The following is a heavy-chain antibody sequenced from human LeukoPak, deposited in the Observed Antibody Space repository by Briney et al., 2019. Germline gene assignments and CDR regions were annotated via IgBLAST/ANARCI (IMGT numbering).Heavy chain of an antibody. D-gene: IGHD7-27*01. Sequence: GGSLRLSCTASVFTSRSYSMKGVRQAPGKGLEWVSGISGSADNTYYADSVRGRFTIFRDNSKNTVYLQMNSLRAEDAAVYYCAKGNWGDCWGQGTLVIVSS. J-gene: IGHJ4*02. V-gene: IGHV3-23*01. CDR1: VFTSRSYS. CDR3: AKGNWGDC. CDR2: ISGSADNT.